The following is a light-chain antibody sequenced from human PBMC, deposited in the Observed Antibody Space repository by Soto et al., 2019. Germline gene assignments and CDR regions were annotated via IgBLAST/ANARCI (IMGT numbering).Light chain of an antibody. CDR1: SSDVGGYNY. V-gene: IGLV2-14*01. J-gene: IGLJ1*01. Sequence: QSALTQSASVSGSPGQSITISCTGTSSDVGGYNYVSWYQQHPGKAPKLMISEVSNRPSGVSNRFSGSKSGNTASLTISGLQAEDGADYYCISYTSGSTLYVFGTGTKVTVL. CDR2: EVS. CDR3: ISYTSGSTLYV.